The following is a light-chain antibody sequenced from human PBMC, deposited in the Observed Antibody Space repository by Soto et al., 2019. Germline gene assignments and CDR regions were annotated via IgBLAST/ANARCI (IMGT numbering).Light chain of an antibody. CDR1: QGISSY. Sequence: AIRMTQSPSSLSASTGDRVTITCRASQGISSYLAWYQQKPGKAPKLLIYAASTLQSGVPSRFSGSGSGTDFTRTISCLQSEDFATYYCQQYYSNPWTFGQGTKVEIK. CDR2: AAS. V-gene: IGKV1-8*01. CDR3: QQYYSNPWT. J-gene: IGKJ1*01.